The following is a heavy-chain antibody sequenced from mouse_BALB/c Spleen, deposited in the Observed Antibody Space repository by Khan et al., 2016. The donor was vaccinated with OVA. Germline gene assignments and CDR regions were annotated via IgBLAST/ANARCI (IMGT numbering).Heavy chain of an antibody. CDR2: ISYSGVT. Sequence: EVQLQESGPGLVKPSQSLSLTCTVTGYSITSGYAWNWIRQFPGNKLEWMGYISYSGVTSYTPSLQSRISIPRDPSKNQFFLQLNSVTTEDTATNYCARGNYYGYYFDYWGQGTTLTVSS. J-gene: IGHJ2*01. V-gene: IGHV3-2*02. D-gene: IGHD1-1*01. CDR3: ARGNYYGYYFDY. CDR1: GYSITSGYA.